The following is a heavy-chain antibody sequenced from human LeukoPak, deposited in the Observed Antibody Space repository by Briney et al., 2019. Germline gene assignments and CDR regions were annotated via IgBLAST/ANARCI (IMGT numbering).Heavy chain of an antibody. CDR2: IYTSGST. V-gene: IGHV4-4*07. J-gene: IGHJ4*02. Sequence: SETLSLTCSVSGGSISIYYWSWIRQPAGKGLEWIGRIYTSGSTNYNPSLKSRVTISVDTSKNQFSLKLSSVTAADTAVYYCARSPIFGVVYYWGQGTLVTVSS. CDR3: ARSPIFGVVYY. D-gene: IGHD3-3*01. CDR1: GGSISIYY.